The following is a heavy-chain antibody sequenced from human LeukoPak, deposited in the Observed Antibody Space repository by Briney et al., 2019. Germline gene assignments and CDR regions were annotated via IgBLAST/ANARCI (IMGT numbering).Heavy chain of an antibody. Sequence: ASVKVSCKASGYTFTGYYMHRVRQATGQGLEWMGWMNPNSGNTGYAQKFQGRVTITRNTSISTAYMELSSLRSEDTAVYYCATVGRRDSGGYYYDYPFDYWGQGTLVTVSS. V-gene: IGHV1-8*03. CDR3: ATVGRRDSGGYYYDYPFDY. CDR1: GYTFTGYY. J-gene: IGHJ4*02. CDR2: MNPNSGNT. D-gene: IGHD3-22*01.